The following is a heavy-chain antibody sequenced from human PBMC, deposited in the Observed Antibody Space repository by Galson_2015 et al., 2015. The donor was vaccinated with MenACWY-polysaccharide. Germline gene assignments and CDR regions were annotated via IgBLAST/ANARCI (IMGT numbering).Heavy chain of an antibody. CDR2: IKQDGSEK. V-gene: IGHV3-7*01. CDR3: ARDKGGSYSSSWIYYYYYGMDV. Sequence: SLRLSCAASGFTFSSYWMSWVRQAPGKGLEWVANIKQDGSEKYYVDSVKGRFTISRDNAKNSLYLQMNSLRAEDTAVYYCARDKGGSYSSSWIYYYYYGMDVWGQGTTVTVSS. CDR1: GFTFSSYW. J-gene: IGHJ6*02. D-gene: IGHD6-13*01.